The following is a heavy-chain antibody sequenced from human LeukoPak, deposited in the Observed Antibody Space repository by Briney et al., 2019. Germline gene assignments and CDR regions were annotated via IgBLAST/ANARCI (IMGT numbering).Heavy chain of an antibody. CDR1: GGSISTYY. D-gene: IGHD3-22*01. CDR3: ARHAYYYDRSGSYEAFDI. V-gene: IGHV4-59*08. CDR2: MYYSGST. J-gene: IGHJ3*02. Sequence: SETLSLTCTVSGGSISTYYWSWIRQPPGKGLEWIGSMYYSGSTNYKPSLKSRVTISVDTSKNQFSLKLSSVTAADTAAYYCARHAYYYDRSGSYEAFDIWGQGTMVTVSS.